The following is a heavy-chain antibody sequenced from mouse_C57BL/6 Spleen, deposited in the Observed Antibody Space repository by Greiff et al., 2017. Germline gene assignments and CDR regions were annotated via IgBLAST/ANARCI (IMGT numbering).Heavy chain of an antibody. Sequence: VKLVESGPGLVAPSQSLSITCTVSGFSLTSYAISWVRQPPGKGLEWLGVIWTGGGTNYNSALTSRLSISKDNSKSQVFLKMNILLTDDTARYYCARISPITTVPWYFDVWGTGTTVTVAS. D-gene: IGHD1-1*01. J-gene: IGHJ1*03. CDR2: IWTGGGT. CDR1: GFSLTSYA. CDR3: ARISPITTVPWYFDV. V-gene: IGHV2-9-1*01.